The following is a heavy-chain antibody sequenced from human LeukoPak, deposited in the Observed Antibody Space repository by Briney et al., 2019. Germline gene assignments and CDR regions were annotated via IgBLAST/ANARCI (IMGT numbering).Heavy chain of an antibody. D-gene: IGHD2-15*01. CDR3: TRQPPVVVAATWFDP. V-gene: IGHV3-73*01. CDR2: IRSKANSYAT. Sequence: PGGSLRLSCAASGFTFSGSAVHWVRQASGKGLEGVGRIRSKANSYATAYAASVKGRFTISRDDSKNTAYLQMNSLKTEDTAVYYCTRQPPVVVAATWFDPWGQGTLVTVSS. J-gene: IGHJ5*02. CDR1: GFTFSGSA.